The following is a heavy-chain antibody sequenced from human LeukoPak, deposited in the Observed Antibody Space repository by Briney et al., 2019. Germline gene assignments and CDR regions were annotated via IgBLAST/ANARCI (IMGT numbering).Heavy chain of an antibody. Sequence: ASVKVSCKASGYTFTSYAMNWVRQAPGQGLEWMGWINTNTGNPTHAQGFTGRFVFSLDTSVSTAYLQISSLKAEDTAVYYCARDSRVVPAASFDYWGQGTLVTVSS. V-gene: IGHV7-4-1*02. D-gene: IGHD2-2*01. CDR2: INTNTGNP. CDR1: GYTFTSYA. CDR3: ARDSRVVPAASFDY. J-gene: IGHJ4*02.